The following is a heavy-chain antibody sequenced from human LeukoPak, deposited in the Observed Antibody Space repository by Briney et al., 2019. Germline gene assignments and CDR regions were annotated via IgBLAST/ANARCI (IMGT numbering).Heavy chain of an antibody. Sequence: GGSLRLSCAASGFTFSSYAMSWVRQAPGKGLEWVSAISGSGGSTYYADSVKGRFTISRDNSKDTLYLQMNSLRAEDTAVYYCAKDLVGIVVVVAATGAFDIWGQGTMVTVSS. J-gene: IGHJ3*02. V-gene: IGHV3-23*01. CDR2: ISGSGGST. CDR3: AKDLVGIVVVVAATGAFDI. D-gene: IGHD2-15*01. CDR1: GFTFSSYA.